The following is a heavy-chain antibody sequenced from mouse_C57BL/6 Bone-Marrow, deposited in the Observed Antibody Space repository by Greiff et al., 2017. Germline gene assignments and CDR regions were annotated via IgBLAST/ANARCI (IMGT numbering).Heavy chain of an antibody. Sequence: VQLQQSGAELVKPGASVKMSCKASGYTFTTYPIEWMKQNHGKSLEWIGNFHPYNDDTKYNEKFKGKATLTVEKSSSTVYLELNRLTSDDSAVYYCAKGGNYGGYYFDYWGQGTTLTVSS. D-gene: IGHD2-1*01. V-gene: IGHV1-47*01. CDR1: GYTFTTYP. CDR3: AKGGNYGGYYFDY. J-gene: IGHJ2*01. CDR2: FHPYNDDT.